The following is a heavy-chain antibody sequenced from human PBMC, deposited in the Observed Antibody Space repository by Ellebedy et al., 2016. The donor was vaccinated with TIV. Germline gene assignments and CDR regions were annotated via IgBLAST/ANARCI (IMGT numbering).Heavy chain of an antibody. J-gene: IGHJ1*01. Sequence: PGGSLRLSCAASGFTLSSYDMHWVRQAPGKGLEWVALISYDANNKYYADSVKGRFTISRDNAKNSLHLQMNRLRAEDTAVYYCARDPYWDSSGYYYSYFQHWGQGTLVTVSS. CDR1: GFTLSSYD. CDR2: ISYDANNK. CDR3: ARDPYWDSSGYYYSYFQH. V-gene: IGHV3-30*03. D-gene: IGHD3-22*01.